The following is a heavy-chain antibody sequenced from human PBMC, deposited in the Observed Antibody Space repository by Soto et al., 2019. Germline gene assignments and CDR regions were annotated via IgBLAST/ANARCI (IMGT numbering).Heavy chain of an antibody. V-gene: IGHV4-4*02. J-gene: IGHJ4*02. CDR3: ARVFSSGSAWMYYFVF. CDR1: SGSISTGNW. D-gene: IGHD6-25*01. Sequence: QVELQESGPRLVKSSGTLSLTCEVSSGSISTGNWWSWVRQPPGKGLEWIGEIYYTGATNYNPSLKSRVTITIDKSKDQFSLILTSATAADTAVYYCARVFSSGSAWMYYFVFWGQGILVSVSS. CDR2: IYYTGAT.